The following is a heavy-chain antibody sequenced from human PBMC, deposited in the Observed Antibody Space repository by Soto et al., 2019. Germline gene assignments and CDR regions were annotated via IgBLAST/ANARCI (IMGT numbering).Heavy chain of an antibody. CDR2: NDPSHSYT. D-gene: IGHD6-19*01. J-gene: IGHJ5*02. CDR3: ARHQQQWLAGWFDP. Sequence: GESLKISCKGSGYSFTSYWISWVRQMPRKCLEWMGRNDPSHSYTHYPPSVQGHVNISADKSISTAYLEWSSLKASDTAMYYCARHQQQWLAGWFDPWGQGTLVPVSS. CDR1: GYSFTSYW. V-gene: IGHV5-10-1*01.